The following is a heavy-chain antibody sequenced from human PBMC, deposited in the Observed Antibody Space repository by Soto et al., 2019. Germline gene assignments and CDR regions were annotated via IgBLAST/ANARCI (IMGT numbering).Heavy chain of an antibody. CDR1: GFSFSDYS. Sequence: PGGSLRLSCTASGFSFSDYSFNWVRQAPGKGLEWVSSITHTCNNAYYADSVKGRFTISKDSADNSLILQMTSLRAEDTAVYHCARARGNDWYSDYWGQGTMVTVSS. J-gene: IGHJ4*02. D-gene: IGHD2-21*02. CDR3: ARARGNDWYSDY. CDR2: ITHTCNNA. V-gene: IGHV3-21*06.